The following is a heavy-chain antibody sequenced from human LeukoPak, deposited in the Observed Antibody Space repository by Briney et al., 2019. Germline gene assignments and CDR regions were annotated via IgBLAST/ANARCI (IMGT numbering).Heavy chain of an antibody. D-gene: IGHD5-12*01. CDR1: GFTFSSYA. V-gene: IGHV3-30*04. CDR3: ARGGEGDSAGRNWFDS. Sequence: GGSLRLSCAASGFTFSSYAMHWVRQAPGKGLEWVAVISYDGSNKYYADSVKGRFTISRDNSKNTLYLQMNSLRAEDTAVYYCARGGEGDSAGRNWFDSWGQGTLVTVSS. J-gene: IGHJ5*01. CDR2: ISYDGSNK.